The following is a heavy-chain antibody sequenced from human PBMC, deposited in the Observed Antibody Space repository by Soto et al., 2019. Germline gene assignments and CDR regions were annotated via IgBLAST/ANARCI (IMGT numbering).Heavy chain of an antibody. D-gene: IGHD5-18*01. V-gene: IGHV4-34*01. CDR3: ARGNRGYSYGFFDY. J-gene: IGHJ4*02. Sequence: NPSETLSLTCAVYGGSFSGYYWSWIRQPPGKGLEWIGEINHSGSTNYNPSLKSRVTISVDTSKNQFSLKLSSVTAADTAVYYCARGNRGYSYGFFDYWGQGTRVTVSS. CDR1: GGSFSGYY. CDR2: INHSGST.